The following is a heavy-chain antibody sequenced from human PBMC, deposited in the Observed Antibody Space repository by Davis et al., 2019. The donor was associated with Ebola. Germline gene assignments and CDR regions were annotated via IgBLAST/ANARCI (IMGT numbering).Heavy chain of an antibody. D-gene: IGHD4-17*01. J-gene: IGHJ4*02. CDR1: GGSISSSSYY. V-gene: IGHV4-61*05. CDR3: ARATYGDCFDY. Sequence: MPSETLSLTCTVSGGSISSSSYYWGWIRQPPGKGLEWIGYIYYSGSTNYNPSLKSRVTISVDTSKNQFSLKLSSVNAADTAVYYCARATYGDCFDYWGQGTLVTVSS. CDR2: IYYSGST.